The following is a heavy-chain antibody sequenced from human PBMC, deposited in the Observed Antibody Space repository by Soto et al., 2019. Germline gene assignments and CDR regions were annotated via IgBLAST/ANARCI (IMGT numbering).Heavy chain of an antibody. CDR2: IYYTGST. Sequence: TLALTCSVSGASIRIGGYYWSWLRQSPGKGLEWIGHIYYTGSTFYSPSLKSRLNISLDTSKNQFSLDLRSVTAADTAMYYCARIEMASIKWGRGTLVTVS. CDR1: GASIRIGGYY. J-gene: IGHJ4*02. V-gene: IGHV4-31*03. CDR3: ARIEMASIK.